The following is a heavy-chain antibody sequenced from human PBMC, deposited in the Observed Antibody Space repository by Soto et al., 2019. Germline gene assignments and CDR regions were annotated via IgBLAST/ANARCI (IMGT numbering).Heavy chain of an antibody. V-gene: IGHV1-18*01. Sequence: GASVKVSCKASGYTFTSYGISWVRQALGQGLEWMGWIIAYNGNTNYAQKLQGRVTMTTDTSTSTAYMELRSLRSDDTAVYYSAREIIYGDYVFDYWGQGTLVTVSS. J-gene: IGHJ4*02. CDR3: AREIIYGDYVFDY. CDR2: IIAYNGNT. D-gene: IGHD4-17*01. CDR1: GYTFTSYG.